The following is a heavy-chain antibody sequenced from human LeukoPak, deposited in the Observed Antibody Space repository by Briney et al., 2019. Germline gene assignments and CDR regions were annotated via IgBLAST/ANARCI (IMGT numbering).Heavy chain of an antibody. CDR1: GFTVSSNY. J-gene: IGHJ4*02. D-gene: IGHD6-13*01. Sequence: GGSLRLSCAASGFTVSSNYMSWVRQAPGKGLEWVSVIYSGGSTYYADSVKGRFTISRDNSKNTLYLQMNSLRAEDTAVYYCARVGSIAAAGTPFSGYWGQGTLVTVSS. CDR2: IYSGGST. V-gene: IGHV3-66*02. CDR3: ARVGSIAAAGTPFSGY.